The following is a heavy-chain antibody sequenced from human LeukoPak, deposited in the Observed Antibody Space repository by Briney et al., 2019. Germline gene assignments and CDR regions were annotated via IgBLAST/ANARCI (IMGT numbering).Heavy chain of an antibody. CDR1: GGSMSSNY. Sequence: SETLSLTCSVSGGSMSSNYWSGIRQPPGKGLVWFGFIFYPGGTNYNPSLTRRGTISVDTSNYQFPPKLRSVTAADTAAFFFSRDPPSDGDYTNCSFYPWGRGT. J-gene: IGHJ2*01. D-gene: IGHD4-17*01. CDR3: SRDPPSDGDYTNCSFYP. V-gene: IGHV4-59*13. CDR2: IFYPGGT.